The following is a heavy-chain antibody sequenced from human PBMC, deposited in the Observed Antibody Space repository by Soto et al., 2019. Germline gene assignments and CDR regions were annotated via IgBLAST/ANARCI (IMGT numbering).Heavy chain of an antibody. CDR1: GGSISSSSYY. J-gene: IGHJ4*02. V-gene: IGHV4-39*01. Sequence: PSETLSLTCTVSGGSISSSSYYWGWIRQPPGKGLEWIGSIYYSGSTYYNPSLKSRVTISVDTSKNQFSLKLSSVTAADTAVYYCASILTYYYDSSGYYPTLYFDYWGQGTLVTVSS. CDR3: ASILTYYYDSSGYYPTLYFDY. D-gene: IGHD3-22*01. CDR2: IYYSGST.